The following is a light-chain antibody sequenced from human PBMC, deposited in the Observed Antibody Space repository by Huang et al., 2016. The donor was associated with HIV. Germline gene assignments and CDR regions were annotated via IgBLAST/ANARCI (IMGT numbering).Light chain of an antibody. Sequence: DIVMTQSPDSLSVSPGERATIDCKSSQSLLYSLNNKNYLAWFQQNPGRPPTLLLYWAITRESGIPERFSGSGSGTDFTLTINNLQPEDVATYYCQQYYQNPQTFGQGT. CDR3: QQYYQNPQT. CDR2: WAI. J-gene: IGKJ5*01. V-gene: IGKV4-1*01. CDR1: QSLLYSLNNKNY.